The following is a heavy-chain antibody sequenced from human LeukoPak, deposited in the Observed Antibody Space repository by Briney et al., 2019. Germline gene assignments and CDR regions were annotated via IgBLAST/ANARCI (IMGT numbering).Heavy chain of an antibody. J-gene: IGHJ3*02. CDR2: IIPIFGTA. V-gene: IGHV1-69*05. CDR1: RGTFSGYA. Sequence: GASVKVSCKASRGTFSGYAISWVRQAPGQALEWMGGIIPIFGTANYAQKFQGRVTITTDESTSTAYMELSSLRSEDTAVYYCARGFDSSGYYSWGAFDIWGQGTMVTVSS. CDR3: ARGFDSSGYYSWGAFDI. D-gene: IGHD3-22*01.